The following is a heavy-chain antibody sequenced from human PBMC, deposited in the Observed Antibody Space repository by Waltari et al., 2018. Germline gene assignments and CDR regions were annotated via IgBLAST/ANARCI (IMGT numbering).Heavy chain of an antibody. J-gene: IGHJ4*02. CDR3: AKDMGY. CDR1: GLTFDDYA. CDR2: ISWNSGSI. Sequence: EVQLVESGGGLVQPGRSLRLTCAASGLTFDDYAMHWVRQAPGKGLEWVSGISWNSGSIGYADSVKGRFTISRDNAKNSLYLQMNSLRAEDTALYYCAKDMGYWGQGTLVTVSS. V-gene: IGHV3-9*01.